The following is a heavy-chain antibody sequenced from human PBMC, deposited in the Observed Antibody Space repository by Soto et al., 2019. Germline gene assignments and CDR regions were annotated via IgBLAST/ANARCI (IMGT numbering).Heavy chain of an antibody. D-gene: IGHD2-15*01. CDR3: AKEVAVVAANPFDY. CDR2: ISGSGGNT. CDR1: GFTFSSYA. Sequence: PVGSLRLSCAASGFTFSSYAMSWARQAPGKGLEWVSGISGSGGNTYYADSVKGRFTISRDNSKNTLYLQMNSLRGEDTAVYYCAKEVAVVAANPFDYWGQGTPVTVSS. J-gene: IGHJ4*02. V-gene: IGHV3-23*01.